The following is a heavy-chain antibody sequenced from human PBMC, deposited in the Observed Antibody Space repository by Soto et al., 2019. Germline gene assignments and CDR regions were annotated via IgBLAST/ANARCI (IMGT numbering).Heavy chain of an antibody. J-gene: IGHJ4*02. V-gene: IGHV5-10-1*01. CDR2: IDPSDSQT. Sequence: PGESLKISCKTSGYSFISYWVAWVRQKPGKCLEWMGRIDPSDSQTYYSPSFRGHVTISAAKSITTVFLQWSSLRASDTAMYYCARQIYDSDSGPNFQYYFDSWGQGTLVTVSS. CDR3: ARQIYDSDSGPNFQYYFDS. CDR1: GYSFISYW. D-gene: IGHD3-22*01.